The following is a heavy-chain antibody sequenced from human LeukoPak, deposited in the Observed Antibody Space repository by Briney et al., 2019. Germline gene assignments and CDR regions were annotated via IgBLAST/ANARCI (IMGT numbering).Heavy chain of an antibody. J-gene: IGHJ5*02. CDR3: VRERIYYSDLAYKERENFDP. D-gene: IGHD1-26*01. V-gene: IGHV3-74*01. Sequence: PGGSLRLFCAASGFTFSLYWMHWVRQGPGKGLMWVSRLNEDGSTADYADSVKGRFTMSRDNAKGKVFLEMRSLTVEDTAIYFCVRERIYYSDLAYKERENFDPWGRGTLVTVSS. CDR1: GFTFSLYW. CDR2: LNEDGSTA.